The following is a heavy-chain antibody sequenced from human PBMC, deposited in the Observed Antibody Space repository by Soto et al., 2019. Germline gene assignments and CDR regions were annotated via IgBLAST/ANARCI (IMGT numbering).Heavy chain of an antibody. V-gene: IGHV3-11*01. CDR2: ISSSGSTI. Sequence: GGSLRLSCAASGFTFSDYYMSWIRQAPGKGLEWVSYISSSGSTIYYADSVKGRFTISRDNAKNSLYLQMNSLRAEDTAVYYCARAPRYCSSTSCYHFDYWGQGTLVTVSS. CDR1: GFTFSDYY. D-gene: IGHD2-2*01. J-gene: IGHJ4*02. CDR3: ARAPRYCSSTSCYHFDY.